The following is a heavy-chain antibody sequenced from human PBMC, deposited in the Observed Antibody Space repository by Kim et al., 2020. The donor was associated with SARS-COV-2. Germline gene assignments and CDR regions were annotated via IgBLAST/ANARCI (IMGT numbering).Heavy chain of an antibody. CDR2: INHSGST. D-gene: IGHD2-15*01. CDR1: GGSFSGYY. Sequence: SETLSLTCAVYGGSFSGYYWSWIRQPPGQGLEWIGEINHSGSTNYNPSLKSRVTISVDTSKNQFSLNLSSVTAADTAVYYCARVKSSGVGRRRNGFDPWGQGTLVTVSS. J-gene: IGHJ5*02. V-gene: IGHV4-34*01. CDR3: ARVKSSGVGRRRNGFDP.